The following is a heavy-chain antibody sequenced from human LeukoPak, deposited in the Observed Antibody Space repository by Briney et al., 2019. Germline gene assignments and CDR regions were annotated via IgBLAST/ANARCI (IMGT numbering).Heavy chain of an antibody. D-gene: IGHD2-8*02. Sequence: GGALRLSCAASGFTLRNYEMYWVRQAPGKGLEWVSYISASGITIYYADSVKGRFTISRDNAKNSLYLQMNRLRAEDTAVYYCTRDPTGGNHYGPFDYWGQGTLVTVSS. CDR2: ISASGITI. J-gene: IGHJ4*02. V-gene: IGHV3-48*03. CDR1: GFTLRNYE. CDR3: TRDPTGGNHYGPFDY.